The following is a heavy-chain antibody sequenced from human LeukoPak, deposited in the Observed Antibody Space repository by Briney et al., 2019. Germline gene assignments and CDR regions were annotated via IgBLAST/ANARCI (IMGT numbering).Heavy chain of an antibody. V-gene: IGHV3-23*01. J-gene: IGHJ2*01. CDR1: GFPFSIYA. D-gene: IGHD3-10*01. CDR2: ISGSGGST. CDR3: AKDPIPLLWFGESFDL. Sequence: PGGPLRLSCAASGFPFSIYAMSCVRDAPGRGLECVSAISGSGGSTYYADSVKGRFTISRDNSKNTLYLQMNSLRAEDTAVYYCAKDPIPLLWFGESFDLWGRGTLVTVSS.